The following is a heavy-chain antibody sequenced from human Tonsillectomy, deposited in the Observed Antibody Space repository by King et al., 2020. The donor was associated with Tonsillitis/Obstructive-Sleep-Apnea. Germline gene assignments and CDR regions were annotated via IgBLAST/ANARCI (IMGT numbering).Heavy chain of an antibody. CDR1: GFTFTDYY. Sequence: VQLVESGGGLVKSGGSLRLSCAAFGFTFTDYYMTWIRQAPGKGLEWVSYISTSGSHIYYADSVKGRFTFSRDNPKNSLSLQMNSLRVEDTAVYYCARGLAVASMDVWGKGTTVTVYS. CDR2: ISTSGSHI. V-gene: IGHV3-11*01. J-gene: IGHJ6*03. CDR3: ARGLAVASMDV. D-gene: IGHD6-19*01.